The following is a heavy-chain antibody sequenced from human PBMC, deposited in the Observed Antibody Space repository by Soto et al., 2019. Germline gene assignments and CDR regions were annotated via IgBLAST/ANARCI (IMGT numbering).Heavy chain of an antibody. V-gene: IGHV3-48*02. D-gene: IGHD2-15*01. J-gene: IGHJ4*02. CDR2: ISGSSSSI. CDR3: AKGPIYSNIDN. Sequence: XGFLGLSFAASGLPFSTSFMNGVGQAPGKGLEWVSYISGSSSSIFYADSVKGRFTVSRDNAMNSLFLQMNNLRDEDSAVYYCAKGPIYSNIDNWGQGTQVTVSS. CDR1: GLPFSTSF.